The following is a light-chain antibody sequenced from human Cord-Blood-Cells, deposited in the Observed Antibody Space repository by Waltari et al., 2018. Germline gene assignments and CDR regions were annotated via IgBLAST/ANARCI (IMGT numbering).Light chain of an antibody. CDR2: AAS. V-gene: IGKV1-39*01. CDR3: QQSYSTTWT. CDR1: QSISSY. J-gene: IGKJ1*01. Sequence: DIQMTQSPSSLSASVGDRVTITCRASQSISSYLNWYQQKPGKAPKLLIYAASRLQSGVPSRFSGSGSGTDFTLTISSLRPEDFATYYCQQSYSTTWTFGQGTKVEIK.